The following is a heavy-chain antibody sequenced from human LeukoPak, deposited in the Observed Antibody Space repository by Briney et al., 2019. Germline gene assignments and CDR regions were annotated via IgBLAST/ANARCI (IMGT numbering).Heavy chain of an antibody. CDR1: VFSFSDFS. V-gene: IGHV3-21*01. Sequence: GGSLRLSCAPSVFSFSDFSMNGFRGTPGRGLEWLSAIRSGTTDTYYADSVKGRFTISRDNAKNSLYLQMDSLRAEDTALYHCARGLIGSWYGQGDRWGQGTMVTV. CDR3: ARGLIGSWYGQGDR. D-gene: IGHD6-13*01. CDR2: IRSGTTDT. J-gene: IGHJ5*02.